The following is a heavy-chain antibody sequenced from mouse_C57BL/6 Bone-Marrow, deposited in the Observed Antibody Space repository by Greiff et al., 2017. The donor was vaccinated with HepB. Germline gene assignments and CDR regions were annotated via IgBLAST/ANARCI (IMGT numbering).Heavy chain of an antibody. CDR1: GYSITSGYY. J-gene: IGHJ2*01. CDR3: AREKGLRGYFDY. Sequence: EVKLVESGPGLVKPSQSLSLTCSVTGYSITSGYYWNWLRQFPGNKLEWMGYISYDGSNNYNPSLKNRIAITRDTSKNQFFLKLNSVTTEDTATYYCAREKGLRGYFDYWGQGTTLTVSS. CDR2: ISYDGSN. V-gene: IGHV3-6*01. D-gene: IGHD2-4*01.